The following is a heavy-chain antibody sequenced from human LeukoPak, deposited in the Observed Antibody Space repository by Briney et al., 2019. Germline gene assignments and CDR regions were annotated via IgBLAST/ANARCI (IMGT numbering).Heavy chain of an antibody. CDR3: ARDYCSGGSCYLFDY. CDR2: INQDGSQK. Sequence: GGSLRLSCAGSGFTFSSHWIGWVRQAPGKGLEWVAHINQDGSQKYYVDSVEGRFAISRDNAKNSLYLQMNSLRAEDTAVYYCARDYCSGGSCYLFDYWGQGTLVTVSS. D-gene: IGHD2-15*01. V-gene: IGHV3-7*01. CDR1: GFTFSSHW. J-gene: IGHJ4*02.